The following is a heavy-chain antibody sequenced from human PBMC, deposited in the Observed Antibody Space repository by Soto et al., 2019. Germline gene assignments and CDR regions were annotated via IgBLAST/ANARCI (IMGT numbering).Heavy chain of an antibody. Sequence: QLQLRESGPGLVKPSETLSLTCTVSGGYISSSSHYWGWIRQPPGKGLEWLGRIYYSGSTYYKPSLNSRVTITVDTSNNQFSLKLRSVTAAVTAVYYCARLESYDILTVYYYFDYWGQGTLVTVSS. CDR1: GGYISSSSHY. V-gene: IGHV4-39*01. CDR2: IYYSGST. J-gene: IGHJ4*02. D-gene: IGHD3-9*01. CDR3: ARLESYDILTVYYYFDY.